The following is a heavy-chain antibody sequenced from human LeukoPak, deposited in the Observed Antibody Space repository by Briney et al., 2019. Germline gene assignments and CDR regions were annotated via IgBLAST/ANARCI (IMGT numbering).Heavy chain of an antibody. Sequence: GGSLRLSCAASGFTFSSYWMHWVRQAPGKGLVWVSRMNSDGSSTSYADSVKGRFTISRDNAKNTLYLQMNSLRAEDTAVYYCARASLNYYDYMDVWGKGTTVTVSS. J-gene: IGHJ6*03. CDR1: GFTFSSYW. D-gene: IGHD3-9*01. V-gene: IGHV3-74*01. CDR3: ARASLNYYDYMDV. CDR2: MNSDGSST.